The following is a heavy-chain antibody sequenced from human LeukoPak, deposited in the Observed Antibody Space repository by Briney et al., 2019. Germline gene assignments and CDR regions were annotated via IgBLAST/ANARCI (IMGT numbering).Heavy chain of an antibody. Sequence: GASVKVSCKASGYTFTSNDISWVRQATGQGLEWMGWMNPHSASVGYAQKFQGRVIMTWDTSISTAYMELSSLTSDDTAVYYCVRVPQRVPHNWFDPWGQGTLVTVSS. V-gene: IGHV1-8*01. CDR2: MNPHSASV. J-gene: IGHJ5*02. D-gene: IGHD1-1*01. CDR1: GYTFTSND. CDR3: VRVPQRVPHNWFDP.